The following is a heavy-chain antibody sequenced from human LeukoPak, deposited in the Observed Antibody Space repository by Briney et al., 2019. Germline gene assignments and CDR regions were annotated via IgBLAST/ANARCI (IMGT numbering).Heavy chain of an antibody. CDR2: IYTSGST. Sequence: PSETLSLTCTVSGGSISSGSYYWSWIRQPAGKGLEWIGRIYTSGSTNYNPSLKSRVTISVDTSKNQFSLKLSSVTAADTAVYYCARDWGYSSSSPLTRFDYWGQGTLVTVSS. V-gene: IGHV4-61*02. CDR1: GGSISSGSYY. J-gene: IGHJ4*02. D-gene: IGHD6-6*01. CDR3: ARDWGYSSSSPLTRFDY.